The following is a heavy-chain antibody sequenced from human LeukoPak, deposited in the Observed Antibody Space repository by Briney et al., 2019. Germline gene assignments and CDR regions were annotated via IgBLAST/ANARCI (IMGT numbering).Heavy chain of an antibody. D-gene: IGHD6-19*01. V-gene: IGHV3-9*01. Sequence: GGSLRLSCAASGFTFDDYAMHWVRQAPGKGLEWVSGISWNSGSIGYADSVKGRFTISRDNAKNSLYLQMNSLRAEDTAVYYCARDSSGWYGEEFDPWGQGTLVTVSS. J-gene: IGHJ5*02. CDR3: ARDSSGWYGEEFDP. CDR1: GFTFDDYA. CDR2: ISWNSGSI.